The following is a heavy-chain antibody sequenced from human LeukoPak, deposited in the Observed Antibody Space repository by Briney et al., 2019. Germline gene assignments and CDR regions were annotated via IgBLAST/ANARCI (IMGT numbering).Heavy chain of an antibody. Sequence: GGSLRLSCAASGFTFSSYAMSWVRQAPGKGLEWVSAISAGGSSTYYADSVKGRFTMSRDNSENTLYLQMNSLRAEDTAVYYCAKDRDGGVTTRAKGFDYWGQGTLVTVSS. CDR3: AKDRDGGVTTRAKGFDY. CDR2: ISAGGSST. V-gene: IGHV3-23*01. D-gene: IGHD4-11*01. CDR1: GFTFSSYA. J-gene: IGHJ4*02.